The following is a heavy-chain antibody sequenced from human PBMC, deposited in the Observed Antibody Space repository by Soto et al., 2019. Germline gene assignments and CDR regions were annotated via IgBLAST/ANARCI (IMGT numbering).Heavy chain of an antibody. CDR3: AKRNLYGSGTHDY. CDR2: ISGSGGKT. D-gene: IGHD3-10*01. Sequence: EVQLLESGGGLVQPGGSLRLSCAASGFTFSTYDMSWVRQAPGTGLEWVSGISGSGGKTDYADSVKGRFTISRDNSKNTLYLQMNSLRAEDTAVYYCAKRNLYGSGTHDYWGQGSLVTVSP. J-gene: IGHJ4*02. V-gene: IGHV3-23*01. CDR1: GFTFSTYD.